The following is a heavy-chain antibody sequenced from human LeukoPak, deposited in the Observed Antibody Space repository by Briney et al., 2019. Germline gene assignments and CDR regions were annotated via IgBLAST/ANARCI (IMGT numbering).Heavy chain of an antibody. D-gene: IGHD5-12*01. J-gene: IGHJ4*02. CDR2: IYYSGST. CDR3: ARVGYSGYDEIDY. Sequence: SETLSLTCTVSGGSVSSGSYYWSWIRQPPGKGLEWIGYIYYSGSTNYNPSLKSRVTISVDTSKNQFSLKLSSVTAADTAVYYCARVGYSGYDEIDYWGQGTLVTVSS. CDR1: GGSVSSGSYY. V-gene: IGHV4-61*01.